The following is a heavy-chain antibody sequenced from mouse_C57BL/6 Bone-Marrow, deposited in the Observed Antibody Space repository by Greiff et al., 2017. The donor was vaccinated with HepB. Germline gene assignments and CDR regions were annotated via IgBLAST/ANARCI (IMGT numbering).Heavy chain of an antibody. CDR1: GYTFTSYW. CDR2: INPSNGGT. J-gene: IGHJ3*01. CDR3: ARSRQLRLLPWFAY. D-gene: IGHD3-2*02. V-gene: IGHV1-53*01. Sequence: QVQLQQSGPELVKPGASVKLSCKASGYTFTSYWMHWVKQRPGQGLEWIGNINPSNGGTNYNEKFKSKATLTVDKSSSTAYMQLSSLTSEDSAVYYCARSRQLRLLPWFAYWGQGTLVTVSA.